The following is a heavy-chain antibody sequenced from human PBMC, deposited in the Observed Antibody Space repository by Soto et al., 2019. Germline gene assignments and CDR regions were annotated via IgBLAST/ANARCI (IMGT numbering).Heavy chain of an antibody. CDR1: GYTFTSYG. V-gene: IGHV1-18*01. D-gene: IGHD6-19*01. Sequence: ASVKVSCKASGYTFTSYGISWVRQTPGQGLEWMGWISIYNGNTNYAQMLQGRVTLTTDTFTSTVYMELRGLRPDDTAVYYCAREATSSVWYYFDSWGQGTPVTVSS. CDR2: ISIYNGNT. J-gene: IGHJ4*02. CDR3: AREATSSVWYYFDS.